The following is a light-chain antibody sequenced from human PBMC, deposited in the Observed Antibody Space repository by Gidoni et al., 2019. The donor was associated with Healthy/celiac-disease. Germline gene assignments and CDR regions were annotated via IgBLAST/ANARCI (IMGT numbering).Light chain of an antibody. V-gene: IGKV3-11*01. Sequence: EIVLTQSPATLSLSPGERATLSFRASQSVSSYLDWYQQKPGQAPRLLIYDASNRATGIPARFSGSGSGTDFTLTISSLEPEDFAVYYCQQRSNWHLTFGGGTKVEIK. J-gene: IGKJ4*01. CDR2: DAS. CDR1: QSVSSY. CDR3: QQRSNWHLT.